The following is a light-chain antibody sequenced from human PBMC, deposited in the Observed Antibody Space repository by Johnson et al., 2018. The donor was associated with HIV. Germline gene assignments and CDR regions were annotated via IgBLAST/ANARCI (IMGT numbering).Light chain of an antibody. J-gene: IGLJ1*01. CDR1: SSNIGNNY. CDR3: GTWDSRLSVYV. CDR2: ENN. V-gene: IGLV1-51*02. Sequence: QSVLTQPPSVSAAPGQKVTISCSGSSSNIGNNYVSWYQQLPGTAPKLLIYENNKRPSGIPDRFSGSKSGTSATLVITGLQPGDEADYYCGTWDSRLSVYVFGTGTKVTVL.